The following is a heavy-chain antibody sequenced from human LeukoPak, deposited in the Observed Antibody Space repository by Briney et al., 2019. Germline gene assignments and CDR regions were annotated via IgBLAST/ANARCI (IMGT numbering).Heavy chain of an antibody. V-gene: IGHV4-39*01. CDR2: IYYSGST. D-gene: IGHD2-2*01. Sequence: SETLSLTCTVSGDSISSGSYYWGWIRQPPGKGLECIGSIYYSGSTYYNPSLKSRVTISVDTSKNQFSLKLNSVTAADTAVYYCASGIRYCSSTSCYYFDYWGQGTLVTVSS. CDR1: GDSISSGSYY. CDR3: ASGIRYCSSTSCYYFDY. J-gene: IGHJ4*02.